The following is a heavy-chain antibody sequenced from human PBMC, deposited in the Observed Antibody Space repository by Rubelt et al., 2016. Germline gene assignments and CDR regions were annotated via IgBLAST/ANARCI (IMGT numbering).Heavy chain of an antibody. J-gene: IGHJ6*02. V-gene: IGHV1-2*06. Sequence: QVQLVQSGSELKKPGASVKVSCKASGYTFTGYYMHWVRQAPGQGLEWMGRINPNSGGPAYAQRFQGRAAMTMDTSISIAYMALSGLGSDDTAVYYCARDYDFWSGPIMDVWGQGTTVTVSS. CDR3: ARDYDFWSGPIMDV. CDR2: INPNSGGP. D-gene: IGHD3-3*01. CDR1: GYTFTGYY.